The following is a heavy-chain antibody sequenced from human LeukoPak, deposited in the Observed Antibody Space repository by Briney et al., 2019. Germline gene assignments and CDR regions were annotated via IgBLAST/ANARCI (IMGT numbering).Heavy chain of an antibody. J-gene: IGHJ4*02. CDR3: ARGSSGWYEDY. D-gene: IGHD6-19*01. Sequence: GESLKISCKASGYSFTSYWIGWVRQMPGKGLEWMGIIYPTDSDTRYSPSFQGQVTISVDKSISTTYLHWSSLKASDTAIYYCARGSSGWYEDYWGQGTLVTVSS. V-gene: IGHV5-51*01. CDR1: GYSFTSYW. CDR2: IYPTDSDT.